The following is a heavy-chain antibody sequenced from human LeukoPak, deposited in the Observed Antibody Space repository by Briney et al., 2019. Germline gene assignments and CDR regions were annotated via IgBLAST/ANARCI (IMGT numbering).Heavy chain of an antibody. CDR2: MNPNSGNT. CDR3: ARAYSGWSGYYPRPRYYYYYMDV. D-gene: IGHD3-3*01. V-gene: IGHV1-8*03. Sequence: ASVKVSCKASGYTFTSYDINWVRQATGQGLEWMGWMNPNSGNTGYAQKFQGRVTITRNTSISTAYMGLSSLRSEDTAVYYCARAYSGWSGYYPRPRYYYYYMDVWGKGTTVTVSS. CDR1: GYTFTSYD. J-gene: IGHJ6*03.